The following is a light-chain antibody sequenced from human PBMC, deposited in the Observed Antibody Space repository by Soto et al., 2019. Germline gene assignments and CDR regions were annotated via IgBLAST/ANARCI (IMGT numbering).Light chain of an antibody. V-gene: IGLV1-44*01. CDR1: SSNIGSNT. Sequence: QSVLHQPPSASVTPGQRVTLSCSGSSSNIGSNTVNWYQQLPGTAPKLLISSNNQRPSGVPDRFSGSKSGTSASLAISGLQSEDEADYYCAAWDDSLNGHVFGTGTKLTVL. CDR2: SNN. J-gene: IGLJ1*01. CDR3: AAWDDSLNGHV.